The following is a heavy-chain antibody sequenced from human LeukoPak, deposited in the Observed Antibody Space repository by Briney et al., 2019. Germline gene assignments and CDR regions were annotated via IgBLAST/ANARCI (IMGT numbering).Heavy chain of an antibody. Sequence: PSETLSLTCTVSGGSISSSSYYWGWIRQPPGKGLEWIGTIYYSGSTYYNPSLKSRVTISVDTSKNQFSLKLSSVTAADTAVYYCARPRFAAAAEGDDAFDIWGQGTMVTVSS. V-gene: IGHV4-39*01. D-gene: IGHD6-13*01. CDR3: ARPRFAAAAEGDDAFDI. CDR2: IYYSGST. CDR1: GGSISSSSYY. J-gene: IGHJ3*02.